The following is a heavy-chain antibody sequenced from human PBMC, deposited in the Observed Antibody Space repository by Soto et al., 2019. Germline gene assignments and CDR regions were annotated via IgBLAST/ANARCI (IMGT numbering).Heavy chain of an antibody. CDR2: ISSGGTYI. V-gene: IGHV3-21*06. J-gene: IGHJ4*02. CDR1: GFTFSSYG. D-gene: IGHD3-3*01. CDR3: ARDFFDAIPILGPDY. Sequence: EVQLVESGGGLVKPGGSLRLSCAASGFTFSSYGMNWVRQAPGKGLEWVSSISSGGTYIHYADSVKGRFTISRDSAKNSLYLEMTSLRGEDTAIYYCARDFFDAIPILGPDYWGQGTLVTVSS.